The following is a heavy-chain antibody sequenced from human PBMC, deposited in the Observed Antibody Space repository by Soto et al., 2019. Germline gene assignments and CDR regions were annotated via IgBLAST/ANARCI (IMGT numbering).Heavy chain of an antibody. J-gene: IGHJ6*04. V-gene: IGHV3-23*01. Sequence: DVQLLESGGGLVQPGGSLRLSCVASGFTFSTYHMVWVRRAPGKGLESIASISGSGDRPYYKDSVKGRFTVSRDNPKNTWYLKMTGLRAEVSAMYYCAKIFWLITTYGYGREVWGKGPTFTV. CDR2: ISGSGDRP. CDR3: AKIFWLITTYGYGREV. D-gene: IGHD3-9*01. CDR1: GFTFSTYH.